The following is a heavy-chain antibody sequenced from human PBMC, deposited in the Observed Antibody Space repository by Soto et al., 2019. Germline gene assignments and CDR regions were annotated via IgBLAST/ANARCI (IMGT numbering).Heavy chain of an antibody. CDR2: ISGSGGST. V-gene: IGHV3-23*01. D-gene: IGHD6-19*01. Sequence: LRLSCAASGFTFSSYAMRWVRQAPGKGLEWVSAISGSGGSTYYADSVKGRFTISTDNSKNTLYLQMNSLRAEDTAVNYWEKSIAVAVPSNGYYGMDVWGQGTTVTVSS. CDR1: GFTFSSYA. J-gene: IGHJ6*02. CDR3: EKSIAVAVPSNGYYGMDV.